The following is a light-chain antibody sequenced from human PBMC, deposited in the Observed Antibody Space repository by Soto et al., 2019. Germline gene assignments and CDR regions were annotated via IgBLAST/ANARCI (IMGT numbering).Light chain of an antibody. V-gene: IGKV3-15*01. CDR2: CAS. Sequence: EIVMTQSPATLSLSPGERATLSCRASQSVSSNLAWYQQQPGQPPRRLISCASTRGAGIPAGFIGTGSGRECTLTISSLQSEDFAVYYCHQYNNWPPWTFGQGTKVEIK. J-gene: IGKJ1*01. CDR1: QSVSSN. CDR3: HQYNNWPPWT.